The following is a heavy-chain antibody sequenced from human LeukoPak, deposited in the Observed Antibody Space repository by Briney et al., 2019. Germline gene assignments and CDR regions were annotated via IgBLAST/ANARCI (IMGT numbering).Heavy chain of an antibody. Sequence: GGSLRLSCAASGFTFSSYAMSWVRQAPGKGLEWVSAISGSGGSTYYADSVKGRFTISRDNSKNTLYLQMNSLRAEDTAVYYCAKVVGGTMIVVDYFDYWGQGTLVTVSS. V-gene: IGHV3-23*01. J-gene: IGHJ4*02. CDR1: GFTFSSYA. CDR3: AKVVGGTMIVVDYFDY. D-gene: IGHD3-22*01. CDR2: ISGSGGST.